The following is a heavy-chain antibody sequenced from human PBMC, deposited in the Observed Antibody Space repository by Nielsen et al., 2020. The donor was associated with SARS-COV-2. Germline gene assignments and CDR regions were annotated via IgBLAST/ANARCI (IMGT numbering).Heavy chain of an antibody. Sequence: GESLKISCAASGFTFSSYGMHWVRQAPGKGLEWVAVIWYDGSNKYYADSVKGRFTISRDNSQNTLFLQMNNLRADDTAVYYCARPYSSGWYWYYYGMDVWGQGTTVTVS. CDR1: GFTFSSYG. J-gene: IGHJ6*02. CDR2: IWYDGSNK. CDR3: ARPYSSGWYWYYYGMDV. V-gene: IGHV3-33*01. D-gene: IGHD6-19*01.